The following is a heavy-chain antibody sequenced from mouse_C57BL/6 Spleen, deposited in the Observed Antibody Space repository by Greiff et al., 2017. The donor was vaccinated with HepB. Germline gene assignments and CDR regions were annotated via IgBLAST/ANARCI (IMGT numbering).Heavy chain of an antibody. CDR1: GYTFTDYY. D-gene: IGHD2-3*01. CDR2: IYPGSGNT. V-gene: IGHV1-76*01. Sequence: VQLQQSGAELVRPGASVKLSCKASGYTFTDYYINWVKQRPGQGLEWIARIYPGSGNTYYNEKFKGKATLTAEKSSSTAYMQLSSLTSEDSAVYFCARWSYDDYWGQGTTLTVSS. CDR3: ARWSYDDY. J-gene: IGHJ2*01.